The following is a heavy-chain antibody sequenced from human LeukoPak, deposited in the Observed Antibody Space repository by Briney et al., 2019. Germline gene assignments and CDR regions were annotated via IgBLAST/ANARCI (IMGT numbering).Heavy chain of an antibody. D-gene: IGHD3-3*01. J-gene: IGHJ4*02. CDR2: ISAYNGNT. Sequence: ASVKVSCKASGYTFTSYGISWVRQAPGQGLEWMGWISAYNGNTNYAQKLQGSVTMTTDTSTSTAYLELRSLRSDDTAVYYCARDKSITIFGVVSPGGYWGQGTLVTVSS. CDR1: GYTFTSYG. CDR3: ARDKSITIFGVVSPGGY. V-gene: IGHV1-18*01.